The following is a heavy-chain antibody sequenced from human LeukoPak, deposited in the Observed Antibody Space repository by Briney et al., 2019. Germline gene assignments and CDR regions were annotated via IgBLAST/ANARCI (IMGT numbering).Heavy chain of an antibody. D-gene: IGHD6-19*01. V-gene: IGHV1-24*01. CDR1: GYTLTELS. CDR2: FDPEDGET. Sequence: GASVKVSCKVSGYTLTELSMHWVRQAPGKGLEWMGGFDPEDGETIYAQKFQGRVTMTEDTSTDTAYMELSSLRSEDTAVYYCATVRLAVAGTQSFDYWGQGTLVTVSS. CDR3: ATVRLAVAGTQSFDY. J-gene: IGHJ4*02.